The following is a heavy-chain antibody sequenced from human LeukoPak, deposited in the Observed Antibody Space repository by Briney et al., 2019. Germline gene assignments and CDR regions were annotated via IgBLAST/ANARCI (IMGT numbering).Heavy chain of an antibody. CDR3: ARDPSHPDDIVVVVADHT. D-gene: IGHD2-15*01. Sequence: ASQTLSLTCTVSGGSISSGGYYWSWIRQPPGKGLEWIGYIYHSGSTYYNPSLKSRVTISVDTSKNQFSLKLSSVTAADTAVYYCARDPSHPDDIVVVVADHTWGQGTLVTVSS. CDR2: IYHSGST. CDR1: GGSISSGGYY. J-gene: IGHJ4*02. V-gene: IGHV4-30-2*01.